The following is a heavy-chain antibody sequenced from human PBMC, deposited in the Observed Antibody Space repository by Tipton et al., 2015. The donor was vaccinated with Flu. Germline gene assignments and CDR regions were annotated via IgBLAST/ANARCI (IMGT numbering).Heavy chain of an antibody. Sequence: TLSLTCTVSGGSISDYYWGWIRQPPGRGLECIGYIYSSGYTYYNPSLKSRVTISMDTSKNQFSLKLSSVTAADTAVYYCAGHFRDASGWPQWGQGTLVTVSS. J-gene: IGHJ4*02. D-gene: IGHD6-19*01. V-gene: IGHV4-59*01. CDR3: AGHFRDASGWPQ. CDR1: GGSISDYY. CDR2: IYSSGYT.